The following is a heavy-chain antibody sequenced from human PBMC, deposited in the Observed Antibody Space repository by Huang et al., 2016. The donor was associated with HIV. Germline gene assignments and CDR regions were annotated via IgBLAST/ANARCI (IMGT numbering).Heavy chain of an antibody. D-gene: IGHD3-10*01. CDR2: IYYSGRT. Sequence: QLQLQESGPGLVKPSETLSLTCTVSGGSIRSDNYYWGWIRQPPGKGLEWIGSIYYSGRTYDYPSLKSRVTITGDTAKNQFSLKMRSVTAADTAVYYCARLPGSITMIRGVITDPYWGQGTLVTVSS. CDR3: ARLPGSITMIRGVITDPY. V-gene: IGHV4-39*01. CDR1: GGSIRSDNYY. J-gene: IGHJ4*02.